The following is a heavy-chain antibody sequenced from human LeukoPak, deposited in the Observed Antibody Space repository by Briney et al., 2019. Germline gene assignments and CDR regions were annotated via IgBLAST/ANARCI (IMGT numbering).Heavy chain of an antibody. V-gene: IGHV3-21*01. D-gene: IGHD3-10*02. CDR3: AELGITMIGGV. CDR2: ISSSSSYI. J-gene: IGHJ6*04. Sequence: SGGSQGLSCAASGFTFSSYSMNWVRQAPGKGLEWVSSISSSSSYIYYADSVKGRFTISRDNAKNSLYLQMNSLRAEDTAVYYCAELGITMIGGVWGKGTTVTISS. CDR1: GFTFSSYS.